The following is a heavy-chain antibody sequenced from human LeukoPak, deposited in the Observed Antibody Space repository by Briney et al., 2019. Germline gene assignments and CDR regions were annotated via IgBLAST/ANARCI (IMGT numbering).Heavy chain of an antibody. CDR2: ISSSSSYI. D-gene: IGHD6-19*01. Sequence: GGSLRLSCAASGFTFSSDSMNWVRQAPGKGLEWVSSISSSSSYIYYADSVKGRFTISRDNAKNSLYLQMNSLRAEDTAVYYCARDPYSSGWYGDEIDIWGQGTMVTVSS. CDR3: ARDPYSSGWYGDEIDI. J-gene: IGHJ3*02. V-gene: IGHV3-21*01. CDR1: GFTFSSDS.